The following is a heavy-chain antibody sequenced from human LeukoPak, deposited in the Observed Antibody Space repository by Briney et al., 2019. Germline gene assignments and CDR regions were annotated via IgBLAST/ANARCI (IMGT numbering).Heavy chain of an antibody. CDR1: GYSICSGYY. V-gene: IGHV4-38-2*01. CDR3: ARLAGGRSDYLDY. CDR2: IYHSGST. J-gene: IGHJ4*02. D-gene: IGHD4/OR15-4a*01. Sequence: PSETLSLTCGVSGYSICSGYYWGWIRQPPGKGLEWIGSIYHSGSTYYNPSLKSRVTISVETSKNQFSLNLSSVTAADTAVYYCARLAGGRSDYLDYWGQGTLVTVSS.